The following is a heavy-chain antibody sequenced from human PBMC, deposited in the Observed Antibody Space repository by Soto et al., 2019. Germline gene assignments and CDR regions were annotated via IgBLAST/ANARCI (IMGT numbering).Heavy chain of an antibody. CDR2: ISSSSSYT. D-gene: IGHD1-26*01. Sequence: QVQLVESGGGLVKPGGSLRLSCAASGFTFSDYYMSWIRQAPGKGLEWVSYISSSSSYTNYADSVKGRFTISRDNAKNSLYLQMNSLRAEDTAVYYCARNSGSYHPPRFSWFDPWGQGTLVTVSS. CDR3: ARNSGSYHPPRFSWFDP. V-gene: IGHV3-11*06. J-gene: IGHJ5*02. CDR1: GFTFSDYY.